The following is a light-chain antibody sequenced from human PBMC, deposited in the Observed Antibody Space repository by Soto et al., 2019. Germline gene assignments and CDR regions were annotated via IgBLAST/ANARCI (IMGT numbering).Light chain of an antibody. CDR2: EVT. CDR1: NNDVEFYSL. V-gene: IGLV2-23*02. J-gene: IGLJ6*01. Sequence: QSALPQAVSVSGSPGQSISISCTGTNNDVEFYSLVSWFQQHPGKAPKLIIYEVTERPSGVSSRFSGSRSSNTASLTISVLQPADEADYYCGSYSDTNPYVFCSGTKV. CDR3: GSYSDTNPYV.